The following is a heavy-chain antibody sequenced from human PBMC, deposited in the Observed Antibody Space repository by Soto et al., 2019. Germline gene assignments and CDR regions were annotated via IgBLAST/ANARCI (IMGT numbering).Heavy chain of an antibody. CDR2: IYYSGST. D-gene: IGHD1-20*01. V-gene: IGHV4-31*03. Sequence: SETLSLTCTVSGGSISSGGYYWSWIRQHPGKGLEWIGYIYYSGSTYYNPSLKSRVTISVDTSKNQFSLKLSSVTAADTAVYYCAGNNWNHAFDIWGQGTMVTVSS. J-gene: IGHJ3*02. CDR3: AGNNWNHAFDI. CDR1: GGSISSGGYY.